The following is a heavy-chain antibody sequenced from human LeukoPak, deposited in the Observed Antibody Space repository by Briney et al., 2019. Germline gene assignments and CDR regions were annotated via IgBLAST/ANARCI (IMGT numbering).Heavy chain of an antibody. CDR1: GFTFSNYM. CDR3: AKDIVATIKGGDFDY. D-gene: IGHD5-12*01. J-gene: IGHJ4*02. V-gene: IGHV3-9*01. Sequence: PGGSLRLSCAASGFTFSNYMMHWVRQAPGKGLEWVSGISWNSGSIGYADSVKGRFTISRDNAKNSLYLQMNSLRAEDTALYYCAKDIVATIKGGDFDYWGQGTLVTVSS. CDR2: ISWNSGSI.